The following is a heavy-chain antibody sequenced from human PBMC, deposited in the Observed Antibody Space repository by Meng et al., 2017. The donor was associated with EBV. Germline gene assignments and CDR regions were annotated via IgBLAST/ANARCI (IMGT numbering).Heavy chain of an antibody. J-gene: IGHJ4*02. CDR1: GYTFTGYY. CDR3: ARVGVEVAGTGDY. Sequence: VDLVQSGVEVKRAGDSVKVSCKASGYTFTGYYMHWVRQAPGQGLEWMGRINPNSGGTNYAQKFQGRVTTTRDTSISTAYMELSRLRSDDTDVYYWARVGVEVAGTGDYWGQGTLVTVSS. D-gene: IGHD6-19*01. V-gene: IGHV1-2*05. CDR2: INPNSGGT.